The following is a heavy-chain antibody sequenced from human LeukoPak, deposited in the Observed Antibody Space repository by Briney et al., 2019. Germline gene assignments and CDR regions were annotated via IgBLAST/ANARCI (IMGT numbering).Heavy chain of an antibody. CDR1: GFTVSSNY. CDR2: IYSGGKT. J-gene: IGHJ4*02. V-gene: IGHV3-53*01. Sequence: PGGSLRLSCAASGFTVSSNYMTWVRQAPGKGLEWVSVIYSGGKTYYADSVKGRFTISRDNSKNTLYLQLNSLRAEDTAVYYCARGGMIVPVDWGQGTLVTVSS. CDR3: ARGGMIVPVD. D-gene: IGHD2-2*01.